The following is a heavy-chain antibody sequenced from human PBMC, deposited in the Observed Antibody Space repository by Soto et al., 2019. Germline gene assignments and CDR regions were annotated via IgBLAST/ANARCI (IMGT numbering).Heavy chain of an antibody. V-gene: IGHV1-3*01. CDR3: ARDRDILTAYYPY. D-gene: IGHD3-9*01. CDR2: INADNGDT. Sequence: ASVTVSCKASGYTFTTYAMHWVRQAPGQRLEWMGWINADNGDTKYSQIFQGRVTFTRDTSATTVYMEVSSLRSEDTAVYYCARDRDILTAYYPYWGQGTLVTVSS. J-gene: IGHJ4*02. CDR1: GYTFTTYA.